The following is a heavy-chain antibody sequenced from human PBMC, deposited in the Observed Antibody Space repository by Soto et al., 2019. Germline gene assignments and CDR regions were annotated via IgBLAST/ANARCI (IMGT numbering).Heavy chain of an antibody. CDR3: ARDGGAAFDY. CDR2: INTDGSST. CDR1: GFTFSSYW. Sequence: EVQLVESGGGLAQPGGSLRLSCAASGFTFSSYWMHWVRQAPGKGLVWVSRINTDGSSTTYADSVKGRFTVSRDNAMSTLYLQMICMRVESTAVYYCARDGGAAFDYWGEGTVVTVSS. J-gene: IGHJ4*02. D-gene: IGHD1-26*01. V-gene: IGHV3-74*01.